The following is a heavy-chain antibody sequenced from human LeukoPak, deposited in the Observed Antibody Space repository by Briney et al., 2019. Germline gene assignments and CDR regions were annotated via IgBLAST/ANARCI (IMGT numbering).Heavy chain of an antibody. D-gene: IGHD3-22*01. CDR3: ARRLSDYYDRSGSEFDY. CDR2: INHSGST. CDR1: GGSFSGYY. V-gene: IGHV4-34*01. Sequence: SETLSLTCAVYGGSFSGYYWSWIRQPPGKGLEWIGEINHSGSTNYNPSLKSRVTISVDTSKNQFSLKLSSVTAADTAVYYCARRLSDYYDRSGSEFDYWGQGTLVTVSS. J-gene: IGHJ4*02.